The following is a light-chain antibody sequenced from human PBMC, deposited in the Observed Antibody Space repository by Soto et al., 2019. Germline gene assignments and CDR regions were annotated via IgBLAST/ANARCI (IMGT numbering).Light chain of an antibody. J-gene: IGLJ2*01. V-gene: IGLV1-40*01. CDR1: NSNIGAGSG. CDR2: ANT. Sequence: QSVLTQPPSVTGAPGQRVTISCTGNNSNIGAGSGVNWYQQFPDKAPKLLIYANTHRPSGVPDRFSGSTSATSASLAITGLQTQDEADYYCQSSDSSRTGLIFGGGTKLTVL. CDR3: QSSDSSRTGLI.